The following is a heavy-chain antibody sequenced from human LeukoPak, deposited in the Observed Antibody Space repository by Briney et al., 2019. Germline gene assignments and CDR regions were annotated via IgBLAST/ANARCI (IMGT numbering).Heavy chain of an antibody. CDR2: ISSSSSYI. CDR1: GFTLSSYS. D-gene: IGHD2-2*01. CDR3: ARTRYCSTTSCHGDMDV. V-gene: IGHV3-21*01. J-gene: IGHJ6*03. Sequence: GGSLRLSCAASGFTLSSYSMNWVRQAPGKGLEWVSSISSSSSYIYYADSVKGRFTISRDNAKNSLYLQMNSLRAEDTAVYYCARTRYCSTTSCHGDMDVWGKGTTVTVSS.